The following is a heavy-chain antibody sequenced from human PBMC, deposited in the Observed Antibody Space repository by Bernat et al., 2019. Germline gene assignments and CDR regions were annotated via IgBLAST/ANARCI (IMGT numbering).Heavy chain of an antibody. V-gene: IGHV3-15*07. CDR1: GFTFNNAW. Sequence: EVQLVESGGGLVKPGGSLRLSCAASGFTFNNAWMNWVRQAPGKGLEGVGRIKSETDGGPRVYSTPEKGRFTISRDDSQNTLYLQMNSLKTEDTAMCYCTTGQIGSNPSRFDYWGQGTLVTVSS. D-gene: IGHD4/OR15-4a*01. J-gene: IGHJ4*02. CDR3: TTGQIGSNPSRFDY. CDR2: IKSETDGGPR.